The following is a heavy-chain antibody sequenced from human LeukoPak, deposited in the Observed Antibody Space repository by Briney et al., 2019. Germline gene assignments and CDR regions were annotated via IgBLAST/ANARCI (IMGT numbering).Heavy chain of an antibody. CDR1: GFTFTTSA. CDR3: AAWGSYYYESSSYDKSFDL. CDR2: IDVGSGNT. V-gene: IGHV1-58*02. J-gene: IGHJ2*01. D-gene: IGHD3-22*01. Sequence: SVKVSCKASGFTFTTSAMQWVRQARGQRLEWIGWIDVGSGNTNYAQKFHERVTITRDMSTSTAYMELSSLRSEDTAVYYCAAWGSYYYESSSYDKSFDLWGRGTLVTVSS.